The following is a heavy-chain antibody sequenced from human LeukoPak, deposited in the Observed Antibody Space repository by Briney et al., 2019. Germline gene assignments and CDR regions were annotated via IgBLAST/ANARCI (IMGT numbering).Heavy chain of an antibody. CDR2: IHYSGST. CDR1: GGSISGYY. Sequence: SETLSLTCSVSGGSISGYYWSWIRQPPGKALEWIGHIHYSGSTNYNPSLNSRVTVSVDPSKNQLSLKLISVTAGDTAGYYCARHRPPEYYDSSGFFDSWGQGILVTVSS. V-gene: IGHV4-59*08. J-gene: IGHJ4*02. CDR3: ARHRPPEYYDSSGFFDS. D-gene: IGHD3-22*01.